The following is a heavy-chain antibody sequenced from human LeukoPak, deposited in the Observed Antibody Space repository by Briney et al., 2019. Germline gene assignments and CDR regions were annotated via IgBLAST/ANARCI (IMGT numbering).Heavy chain of an antibody. CDR2: INTNTGRP. J-gene: IGHJ4*02. D-gene: IGHD3-22*01. Sequence: ASVKVSCKASGYTFTGYYMHWVRQAPGQGLEWMGWINTNTGRPTYAQDFTGRFVFSLDTSISTAYLQISSLKAEDTAVYYCARDGYYDSSGYYPEHFDYWGQGTLVTVSS. CDR3: ARDGYYDSSGYYPEHFDY. CDR1: GYTFTGYY. V-gene: IGHV7-4-1*02.